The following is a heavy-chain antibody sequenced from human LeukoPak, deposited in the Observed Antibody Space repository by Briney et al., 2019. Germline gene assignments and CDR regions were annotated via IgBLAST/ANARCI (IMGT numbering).Heavy chain of an antibody. Sequence: SETLSLTCAVSGGSISSSNWWSWVRQPPGKGLEWIGYIYYSGSTYYNPSLKSRVTISVDTSKNQFSLKLSSVTAADTAVYYCARNYYDFWSGLGPAFDYWGQGTLVTVSS. CDR3: ARNYYDFWSGLGPAFDY. D-gene: IGHD3-3*01. CDR1: GGSISSSNW. V-gene: IGHV4-30-4*01. J-gene: IGHJ4*02. CDR2: IYYSGST.